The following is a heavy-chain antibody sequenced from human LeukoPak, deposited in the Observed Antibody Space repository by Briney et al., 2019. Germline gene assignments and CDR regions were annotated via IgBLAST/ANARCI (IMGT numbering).Heavy chain of an antibody. CDR2: ISSSSSYI. V-gene: IGHV3-21*01. CDR1: GFTFSSYS. D-gene: IGHD3-10*01. J-gene: IGHJ4*02. Sequence: GGSLRLSCAASGFTFSSYSMNWVRQAPGKGLEWVSSISSSSSYIYYADSVKGRFTISRDNAKNSLYLQMNSLRAEDTAVYYCAREPLMVRGRGVDYWGQGTLVTVSS. CDR3: AREPLMVRGRGVDY.